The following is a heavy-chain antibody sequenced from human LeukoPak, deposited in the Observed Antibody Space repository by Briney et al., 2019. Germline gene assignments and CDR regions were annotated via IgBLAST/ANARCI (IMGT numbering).Heavy chain of an antibody. D-gene: IGHD3-3*01. CDR2: ISYDGSNK. Sequence: GGSLRLSCAASGFTFSSYAMHWVRQAPGKGLEWVAVISYDGSNKYYADSVKGRFTISRDNSKNTLYLQMNSLRAEDTAVYYCARGLRFLEWSEYYFDYWGQGTLVTVSS. V-gene: IGHV3-30-3*01. J-gene: IGHJ4*02. CDR1: GFTFSSYA. CDR3: ARGLRFLEWSEYYFDY.